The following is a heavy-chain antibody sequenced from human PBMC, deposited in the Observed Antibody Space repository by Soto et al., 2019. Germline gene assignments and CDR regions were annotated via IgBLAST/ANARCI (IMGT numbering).Heavy chain of an antibody. CDR2: IYYSGNT. V-gene: IGHV4-31*03. Sequence: QVQLQESGPGLVKPSQTLYLTCTVSGGSISSGGYFWSWIRQHQGKGLEWIGYIYYSGNTYYNPSLKSGVTISVDTSKNQFALNLSSVTAADTAAYYCAREPAIWGQGTLVTVSS. CDR1: GGSISSGGYF. J-gene: IGHJ4*02. CDR3: AREPAI.